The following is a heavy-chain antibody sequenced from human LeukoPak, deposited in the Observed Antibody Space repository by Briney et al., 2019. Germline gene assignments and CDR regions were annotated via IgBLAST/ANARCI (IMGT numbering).Heavy chain of an antibody. Sequence: GGSLRLSCAASGFTFSSHWMHWVRQAPGKGLVWVSDIKYDGGAASYADSVKGRFTISRDNAKNTLYLQMNSLTVDDTAVYYCARGTIAAAGVDYWGLGPLVTVSS. CDR2: IKYDGGAA. J-gene: IGHJ4*02. CDR1: GFTFSSHW. D-gene: IGHD6-13*01. CDR3: ARGTIAAAGVDY. V-gene: IGHV3-74*01.